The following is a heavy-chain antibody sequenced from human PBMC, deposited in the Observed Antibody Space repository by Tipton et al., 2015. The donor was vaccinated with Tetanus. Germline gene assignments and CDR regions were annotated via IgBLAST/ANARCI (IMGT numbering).Heavy chain of an antibody. CDR2: SWYDGTDK. D-gene: IGHD2-15*01. CDR3: AREADCSGGSCFSGDFDN. J-gene: IGHJ4*02. V-gene: IGHV3-33*01. CDR1: GFIFSSYG. Sequence: SLRLSRAASGFIFSSYGIHWVRQAPGKGLEWVAVSWYDGTDKYYADSVKGRFTISRDNSKNTLCLQMNSLRAEDTAVYYCAREADCSGGSCFSGDFDNWGQGTQVTVSS.